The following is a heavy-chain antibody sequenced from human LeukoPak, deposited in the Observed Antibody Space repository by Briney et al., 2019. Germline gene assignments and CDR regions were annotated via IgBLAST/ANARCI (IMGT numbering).Heavy chain of an antibody. Sequence: SETLSLTCAVYGGSFSGYYWGWIRQPPGKGLEWIGSIYHSGSTYYNPSLKSRVTISVDTSKNQFSLKLSSVTAADTAVYYCASSSGSYSFDYWGQGTLVTVPS. J-gene: IGHJ4*02. CDR1: GGSFSGYY. D-gene: IGHD1-26*01. V-gene: IGHV4-38-2*01. CDR2: IYHSGST. CDR3: ASSSGSYSFDY.